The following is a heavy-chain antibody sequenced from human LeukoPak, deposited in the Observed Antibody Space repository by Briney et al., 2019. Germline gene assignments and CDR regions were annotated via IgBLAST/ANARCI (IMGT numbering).Heavy chain of an antibody. J-gene: IGHJ5*01. CDR1: GFTSSDNF. CDR2: ISKSDSTT. CDR3: ARRYLMAATPLDS. D-gene: IGHD2-15*01. Sequence: PGGSLRLSCAASGFTSSDNFMSWIRQAPGKGLEWVSYISKSDSTTYYADTVKGRFTISRDSAKNSVYLYMNSLRAEDTAVYYCARRYLMAATPLDSWGKGTLVTVTS. V-gene: IGHV3-11*01.